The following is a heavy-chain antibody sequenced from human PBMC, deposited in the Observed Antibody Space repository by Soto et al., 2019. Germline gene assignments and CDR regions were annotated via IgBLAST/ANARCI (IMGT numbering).Heavy chain of an antibody. CDR2: IYSGGST. J-gene: IGHJ3*02. CDR1: GFTVSSNY. CDR3: ATRLKDAFDI. Sequence: EVQLVESGGGLVQPGGSLRLSCAASGFTVSSNYMSWVRQAPGKGLEWVSVIYSGGSTYYADSVKGRFTISRHNSKNTLYLQMNSLRAEDTAVYYYATRLKDAFDIWGQGTMVTVSS. D-gene: IGHD2-21*01. V-gene: IGHV3-53*04.